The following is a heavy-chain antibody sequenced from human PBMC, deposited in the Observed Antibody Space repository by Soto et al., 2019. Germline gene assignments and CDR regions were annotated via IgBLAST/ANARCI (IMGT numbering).Heavy chain of an antibody. J-gene: IGHJ3*01. CDR2: IHSDGSST. CDR1: GFTFSYYW. D-gene: IGHD1-26*01. CDR3: ARGDRGAFDL. V-gene: IGHV3-74*01. Sequence: EVQLVESGVGLVQPGESLRLSCAASGFTFSYYWMHWVRQAPGKGLVWVSRIHSDGSSTTYADSVKGRFSISRDNARNTVYLQMNSLRAEDTAVYYCARGDRGAFDLWGQGTVLTVSS.